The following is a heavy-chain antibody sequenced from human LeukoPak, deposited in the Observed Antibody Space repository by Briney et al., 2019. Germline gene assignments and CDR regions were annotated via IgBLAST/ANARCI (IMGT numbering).Heavy chain of an antibody. D-gene: IGHD4-17*01. CDR2: VSGSGIGGGRT. Sequence: GGSLRLSCAASGFTFSSYAMGWVRQAPGKGLEWVSTVSGSGIGGGRTYYADSVKGRFSISRDDSKNTLYLQMNSLRAEDSAVYYCAKIGTVTSWYNWFDPWGQGTLVTVSS. J-gene: IGHJ5*02. CDR1: GFTFSSYA. V-gene: IGHV3-23*01. CDR3: AKIGTVTSWYNWFDP.